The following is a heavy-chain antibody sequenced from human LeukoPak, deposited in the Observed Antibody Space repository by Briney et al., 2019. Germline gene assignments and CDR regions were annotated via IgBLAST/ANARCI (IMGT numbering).Heavy chain of an antibody. Sequence: SETLSLTCAVYGGSFSGYYWSWIRQPPGTGLEWIGEINHSGSTNYNPSLKSRVTISVDTSKNQFSLKLSSVTAADTAVYYCARGYINITFGGVTPTYYFDYWGQGTLVTVSS. CDR2: INHSGST. CDR3: ARGYINITFGGVTPTYYFDY. J-gene: IGHJ4*02. CDR1: GGSFSGYY. V-gene: IGHV4-34*01. D-gene: IGHD3-16*01.